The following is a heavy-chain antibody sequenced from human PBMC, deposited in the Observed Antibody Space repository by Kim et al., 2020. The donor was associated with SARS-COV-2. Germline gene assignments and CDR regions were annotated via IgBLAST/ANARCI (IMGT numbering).Heavy chain of an antibody. CDR3: ARAPPTRSGLSWFGMDV. CDR2: IIPIFGTA. D-gene: IGHD3-10*01. Sequence: SVKVSCKASGGTFSSYAISWVRQAPGQGLEWMGGIIPIFGTANYAQKFQGRVTITADESTSTAYMELSSLRSEDTAVYYCARAPPTRSGLSWFGMDVWGQGTTVTVSS. J-gene: IGHJ6*02. V-gene: IGHV1-69*13. CDR1: GGTFSSYA.